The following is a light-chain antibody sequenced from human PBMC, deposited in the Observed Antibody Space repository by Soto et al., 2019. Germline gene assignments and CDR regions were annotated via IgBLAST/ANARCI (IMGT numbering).Light chain of an antibody. CDR3: QHGYVAPYS. CDR2: SAS. J-gene: IGKJ2*03. CDR1: QDINNW. V-gene: IGKV1-5*01. Sequence: DLQMTQSPSTLSAFVGDRVTITCRATQDINNWLAWYQQKPGKAPKLLIYSASTLHSGVPSRFTGSGSETDFTLTIRSLQPEDFATYYCQHGYVAPYSFGQGTKWIS.